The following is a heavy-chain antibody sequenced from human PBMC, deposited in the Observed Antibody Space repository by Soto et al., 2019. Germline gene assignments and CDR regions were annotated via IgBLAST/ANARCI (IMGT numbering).Heavy chain of an antibody. CDR3: ARVAVTTYYFDY. D-gene: IGHD4-17*01. CDR1: GFNLARYW. J-gene: IGHJ4*01. CDR2: INPDGSRT. Sequence: GGPLRLSSTSSGFNLARYWMHWVRQSPGKGLVWVSRINPDGSRTSYADSVKGRFTISRDNAKNTLYLQMNSLGADDTAVYYCARVAVTTYYFDYWGHGTLVTVSS. V-gene: IGHV3-74*01.